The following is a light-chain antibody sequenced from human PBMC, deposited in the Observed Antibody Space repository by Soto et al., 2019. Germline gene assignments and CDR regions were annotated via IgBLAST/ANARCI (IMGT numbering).Light chain of an antibody. V-gene: IGKV1-9*01. CDR1: QGISSN. CDR3: QQFNSYPIT. Sequence: DIQLTQSPSFLSASVGDRVTITCRASQGISSNLAWYQQKPGKAPKLLIYAASTLQSGVPSRFSGSGSGTEFTITISSLQPEDFATYYCQQFNSYPITFGQGTRLEIK. CDR2: AAS. J-gene: IGKJ5*01.